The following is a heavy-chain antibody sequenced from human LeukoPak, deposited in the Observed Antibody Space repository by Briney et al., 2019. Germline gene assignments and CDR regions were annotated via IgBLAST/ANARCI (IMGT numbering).Heavy chain of an antibody. CDR1: GGSFSGYY. Sequence: PSETLSLTCAVYGGSFSGYYWSWIRQPPGKGLEWIGEIYHSGSTNYNPSLKSRVTISVDKSKNQFSLKLSSVTAADTAVYYCARDHEVTGRGYFDYWGQGTLVTVSS. CDR3: ARDHEVTGRGYFDY. CDR2: IYHSGST. J-gene: IGHJ4*02. V-gene: IGHV4-34*01. D-gene: IGHD2-21*02.